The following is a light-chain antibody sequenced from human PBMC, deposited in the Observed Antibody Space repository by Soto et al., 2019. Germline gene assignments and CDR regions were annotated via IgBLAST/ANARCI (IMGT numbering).Light chain of an antibody. CDR3: QQYNIWPPLYT. Sequence: DIVLTQSPGTLSLSPGERATLSCRASQTVSDNLAWYQQKPGQSPRLLIYGASTRATDIPVRFSGSGSGTEFTLTISSLQSEDFAVYYCQQYNIWPPLYTFGQGTKL. CDR1: QTVSDN. CDR2: GAS. J-gene: IGKJ2*01. V-gene: IGKV3-15*01.